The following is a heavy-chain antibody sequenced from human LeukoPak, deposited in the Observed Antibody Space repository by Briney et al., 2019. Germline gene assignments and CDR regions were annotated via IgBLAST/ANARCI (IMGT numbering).Heavy chain of an antibody. D-gene: IGHD3-10*01. J-gene: IGHJ4*02. CDR1: GGSISSYY. CDR2: IYYSGST. Sequence: SETLSLTCTVSGGSISSYYWSWIRQPPGKGLEWIGYIYYSGSTNYNPSLKSRVTMSVDTSKNHFSLKLSSVTAADTAVYYCAREVDYYGSGSYSRFDYWGQGTLVTVSS. V-gene: IGHV4-59*12. CDR3: AREVDYYGSGSYSRFDY.